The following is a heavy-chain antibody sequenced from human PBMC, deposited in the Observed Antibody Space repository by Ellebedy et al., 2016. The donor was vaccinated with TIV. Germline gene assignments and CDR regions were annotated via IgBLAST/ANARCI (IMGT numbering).Heavy chain of an antibody. V-gene: IGHV3-30*04. CDR1: GFTFSTYA. CDR3: ARGGYCATTSCSSAGFDP. CDR2: ISYDGGNK. D-gene: IGHD2-2*03. J-gene: IGHJ5*02. Sequence: GESLKISCAASGFTFSTYALHWVRQAPGKGLEWVAVISYDGGNKYYADSVKGRFTVSRDNAKNALFLQMNSLRDGDTALYYCARGGYCATTSCSSAGFDPWGQGTLVTVSS.